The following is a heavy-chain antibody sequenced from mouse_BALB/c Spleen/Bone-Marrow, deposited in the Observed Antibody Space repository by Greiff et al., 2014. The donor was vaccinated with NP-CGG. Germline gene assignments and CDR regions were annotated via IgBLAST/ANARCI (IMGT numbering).Heavy chain of an antibody. J-gene: IGHJ2*01. Sequence: VQLVESGAELAKPGASVKMSCKASGYTFTSYWMHWVKQRPGQGLEWIGYINPSTGYTEYNQKFEDKATLTADKSSSTAYMQLSSLTSEDSAVYYCARERYAGYYFDYWGQGTTLTVSS. V-gene: IGHV1-7*01. D-gene: IGHD2-3*01. CDR3: ARERYAGYYFDY. CDR2: INPSTGYT. CDR1: GYTFTSYW.